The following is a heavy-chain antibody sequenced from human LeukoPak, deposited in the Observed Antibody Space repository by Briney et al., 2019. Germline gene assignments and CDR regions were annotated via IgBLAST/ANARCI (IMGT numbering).Heavy chain of an antibody. Sequence: PSETLSLTCTVSGYSISSGYYWGWIRQPPGKGLEWIGSIYHSGSTYYNPSLKSRVTISVDTSKNQFSLKLSSVTAADTAVYYCARAVLLLWFGEFPNWFDPWGQGTLVTVSS. V-gene: IGHV4-38-2*02. CDR3: ARAVLLLWFGEFPNWFDP. J-gene: IGHJ5*02. D-gene: IGHD3-10*01. CDR2: IYHSGST. CDR1: GYSISSGYY.